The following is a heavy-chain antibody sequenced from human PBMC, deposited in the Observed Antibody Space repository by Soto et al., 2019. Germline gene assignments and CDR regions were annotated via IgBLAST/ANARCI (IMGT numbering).Heavy chain of an antibody. J-gene: IGHJ6*02. Sequence: ASVKVSCKASGYSFTDYNIHWVRQAPGQGLEWLGRINPKSGGTSTAQKFQGWVTMTRDRSISTVYMELTRLRSDDTAVYFCARGHSTDCSNGVCSFFYNHEMDVWGQGTTVTVSS. CDR2: INPKSGGT. V-gene: IGHV1-2*04. D-gene: IGHD2-8*01. CDR3: ARGHSTDCSNGVCSFFYNHEMDV. CDR1: GYSFTDYN.